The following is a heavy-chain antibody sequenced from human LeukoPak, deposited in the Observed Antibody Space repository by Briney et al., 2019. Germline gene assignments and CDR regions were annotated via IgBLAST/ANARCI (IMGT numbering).Heavy chain of an antibody. CDR1: GITFSNAA. D-gene: IGHD3-10*01. V-gene: IGHV3-23*01. Sequence: GGSLRLSCAASGITFSNAAIHWVRQAPGKRLEWVSGIVISGGSAFYADSVKGRFVISKDTSENTVYLQMNSLRADDTAVYFCAKEVALVVVRGQRGGHFFDFWGQGVLVTVSS. CDR2: IVISGGSA. J-gene: IGHJ4*02. CDR3: AKEVALVVVRGQRGGHFFDF.